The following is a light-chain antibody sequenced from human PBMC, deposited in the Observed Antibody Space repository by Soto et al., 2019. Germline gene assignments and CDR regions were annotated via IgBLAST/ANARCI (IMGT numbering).Light chain of an antibody. Sequence: QSVLTQPPSTSGSPGQSVTISCTGTSSDVGAYNYVSWYQQHPGKAPKLMIYDVNKRPSGVPDRFSGSKSGNTASLTVSGLQAEDEAEYYCCSYAGNNRGVFGTGTKVTVL. V-gene: IGLV2-8*01. CDR2: DVN. CDR1: SSDVGAYNY. CDR3: CSYAGNNRGV. J-gene: IGLJ1*01.